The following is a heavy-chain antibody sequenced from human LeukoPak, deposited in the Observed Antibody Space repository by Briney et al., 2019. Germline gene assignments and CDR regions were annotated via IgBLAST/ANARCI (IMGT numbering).Heavy chain of an antibody. V-gene: IGHV3-30*03. Sequence: GGSLRLSCAASGFTFSSYSMNWVRQAPGKGLEWVAVISYDGSNKYYADSVKGRFTISRDNSKNTLYLQMNSLRAEDTAVYYCARTTEGPSYWYFDLWGRGTLVTVSS. J-gene: IGHJ2*01. CDR1: GFTFSSYS. D-gene: IGHD4-17*01. CDR3: ARTTEGPSYWYFDL. CDR2: ISYDGSNK.